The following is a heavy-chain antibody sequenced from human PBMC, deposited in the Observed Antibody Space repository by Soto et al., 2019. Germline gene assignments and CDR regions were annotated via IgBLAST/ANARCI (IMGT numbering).Heavy chain of an antibody. CDR3: TTNIVVVPAAIKRSSYYYYYGMDV. J-gene: IGHJ6*02. CDR2: IKSKTDGGTT. D-gene: IGHD2-2*01. V-gene: IGHV3-15*07. CDR1: GFTFSNAW. Sequence: GGSLRLSCAASGFTFSNAWMSWVRQATGKGLEWVGRIKSKTDGGTTDYAAPVKGRFTISRDDSKNTLYLQMNSLKTEDTAVYYCTTNIVVVPAAIKRSSYYYYYGMDVWGQGTTVTVSS.